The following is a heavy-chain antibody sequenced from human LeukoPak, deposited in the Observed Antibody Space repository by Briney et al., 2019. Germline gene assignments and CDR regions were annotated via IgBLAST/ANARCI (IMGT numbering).Heavy chain of an antibody. Sequence: GGSLRLSCAASGFSFSNYGMNWVRQAPGKGLEWVSGIIGSGGTTYYAESVKGRFTISRDNSKNTLDLQMNSLRAEDTAVYYCAKGPRTVRFGDRHKGIFDYWGQGTLVTVSS. CDR1: GFSFSNYG. CDR2: IIGSGGTT. J-gene: IGHJ4*02. CDR3: AKGPRTVRFGDRHKGIFDY. D-gene: IGHD3-10*01. V-gene: IGHV3-23*01.